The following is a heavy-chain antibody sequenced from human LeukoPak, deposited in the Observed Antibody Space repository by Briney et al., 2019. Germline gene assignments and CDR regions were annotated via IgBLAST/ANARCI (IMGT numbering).Heavy chain of an antibody. D-gene: IGHD1-26*01. V-gene: IGHV3-30*04. CDR3: ARGTGLLGVRIVPMDV. CDR2: ISYDGNNK. Sequence: QTGGSLRLSCAVSGFTFSNYAMHWVRQAPGKGLEWVAVISYDGNNKYYADSVKGRFTISRDSSKNTVYLQMNSLRAEDTAVYYCARGTGLLGVRIVPMDVWGQGTTVTVSS. J-gene: IGHJ6*02. CDR1: GFTFSNYA.